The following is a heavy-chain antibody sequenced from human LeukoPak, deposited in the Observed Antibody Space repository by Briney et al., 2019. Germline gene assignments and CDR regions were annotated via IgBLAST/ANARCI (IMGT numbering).Heavy chain of an antibody. J-gene: IGHJ5*02. Sequence: SETLSITCTVSGGSISSYYWSWIRQPPGKGLEWIGYIYYSGSTNYNPSLKSRVTISVDTSKNQFSLKLSPVTAADTAVYYCARRPASSLNWFDPWGQGTLVTVSS. V-gene: IGHV4-59*08. CDR1: GGSISSYY. CDR2: IYYSGST. CDR3: ARRPASSLNWFDP. D-gene: IGHD2-15*01.